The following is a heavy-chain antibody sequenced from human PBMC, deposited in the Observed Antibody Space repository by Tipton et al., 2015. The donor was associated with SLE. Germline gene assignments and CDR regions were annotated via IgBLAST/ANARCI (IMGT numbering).Heavy chain of an antibody. V-gene: IGHV4-39*01. Sequence: TLSLTCTVSGGSISSSSYYWGWIRQPPGKGLEWIGSIYYSGSTYYNPSLKSRVTISVDTSKNQFSLKLNSVTAADTAVYYCASPYYDFRSGYYDYWGQGTLVTVSS. CDR2: IYYSGST. J-gene: IGHJ4*02. CDR3: ASPYYDFRSGYYDY. CDR1: GGSISSSSYY. D-gene: IGHD3-3*01.